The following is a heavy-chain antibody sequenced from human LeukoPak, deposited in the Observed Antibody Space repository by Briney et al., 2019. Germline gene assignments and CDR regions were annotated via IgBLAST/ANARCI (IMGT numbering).Heavy chain of an antibody. CDR1: GYIFTNYG. V-gene: IGHV1-18*01. D-gene: IGHD3-9*01. CDR2: ISAYNGDT. J-gene: IGHJ5*02. Sequence: ASVKVSCKASGYIFTNYGISWVRQAPGQGLEWMGWISAYNGDTDYAQKLQGRVTMTTDTSTNTAFMELRRLRSDDTAMYYCARQVGDILTGFNWFDPWGEGTLVTVSS. CDR3: ARQVGDILTGFNWFDP.